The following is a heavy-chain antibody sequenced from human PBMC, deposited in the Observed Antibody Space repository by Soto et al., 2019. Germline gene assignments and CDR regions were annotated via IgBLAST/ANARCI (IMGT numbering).Heavy chain of an antibody. CDR2: ISGSGGST. J-gene: IGHJ6*03. Sequence: GGSLRLSCAASGFTFSSYAMSWVRQAPGKGLEWVSAISGSGGSTYYADSVKGRFTISRDNSKNTLYLQMNSLRAEDTAVYYCAKPASPGSWTNRFHLDYYYYMDVWGKGTTVTVSS. CDR1: GFTFSSYA. V-gene: IGHV3-23*01. CDR3: AKPASPGSWTNRFHLDYYYYMDV. D-gene: IGHD2-21*01.